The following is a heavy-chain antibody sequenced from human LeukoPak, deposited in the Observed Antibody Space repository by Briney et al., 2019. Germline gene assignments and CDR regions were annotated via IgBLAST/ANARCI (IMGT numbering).Heavy chain of an antibody. V-gene: IGHV1-69*04. CDR2: IIPILGIA. J-gene: IGHJ4*02. Sequence: SVKVSCKASGYTFTSYGISWVRQAPGQGLEWMGRIIPILGIANYAQKFQGRVTITADKSTSTAYMELSSLRSEDTAVYYCAREAGGAAAGTREGDYWGQGTLVTVSS. CDR3: AREAGGAAAGTREGDY. CDR1: GYTFTSYG. D-gene: IGHD6-13*01.